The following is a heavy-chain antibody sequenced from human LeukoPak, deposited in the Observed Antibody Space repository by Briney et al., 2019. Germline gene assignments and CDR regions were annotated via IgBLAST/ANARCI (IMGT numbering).Heavy chain of an antibody. D-gene: IGHD2-2*01. CDR2: IHSGGTT. Sequence: GGSLRLSCAASGFTVSSNYMSWVRQAPGKGLEWVSIIHSGGTTNYVDSVKGRFTISRDNPRNTLYLQMNSLRAEDTAVYYCARDCSSSCSPYYGMDVWGQGTTVTVSS. J-gene: IGHJ6*02. V-gene: IGHV3-53*01. CDR1: GFTVSSNY. CDR3: ARDCSSSCSPYYGMDV.